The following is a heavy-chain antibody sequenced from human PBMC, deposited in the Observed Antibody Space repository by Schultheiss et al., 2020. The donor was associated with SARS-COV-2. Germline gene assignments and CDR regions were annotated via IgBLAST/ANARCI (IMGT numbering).Heavy chain of an antibody. Sequence: SVKVSCKASGGTFSSYAISWVRQAPGQGLEWMGGIIPIFGTANYAQKFQGRVTITADESTSTAYMELSSLRAEDTAVYYCAKDSRRGYGMDVWGQGTTFTVSS. CDR3: AKDSRRGYGMDV. CDR1: GGTFSSYA. V-gene: IGHV1-69*13. D-gene: IGHD3-10*01. J-gene: IGHJ6*02. CDR2: IIPIFGTA.